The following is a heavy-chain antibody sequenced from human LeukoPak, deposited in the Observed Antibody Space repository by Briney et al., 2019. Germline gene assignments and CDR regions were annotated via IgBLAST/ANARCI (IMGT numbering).Heavy chain of an antibody. J-gene: IGHJ4*02. V-gene: IGHV3-23*01. CDR2: ISGSGGST. CDR3: AKDHWGATDY. D-gene: IGHD1-26*01. Sequence: PGGSLRLSCAASGFTFSSYAMSWVRQAPGKGLEWVSAISGSGGSTYCADSVKGRFTISRDNSKNTLYLQMNSLRAEDTAVYCCAKDHWGATDYWGQGTLVTVSS. CDR1: GFTFSSYA.